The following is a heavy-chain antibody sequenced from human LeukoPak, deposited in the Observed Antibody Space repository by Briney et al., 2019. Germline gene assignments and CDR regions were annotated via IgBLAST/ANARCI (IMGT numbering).Heavy chain of an antibody. CDR1: GYSFTSYW. V-gene: IGHV5-51*01. D-gene: IGHD2-15*01. CDR2: IYPGDSDT. J-gene: IGHJ4*02. CDR3: ARVGWDCSGGSCYVDY. Sequence: GESLKISCKGSGYSFTSYWIGWVRPMPGKGLEWMGIIYPGDSDTRYSPSFQGQVTISAAKSISTAYLQWSSLKASDTAMYYCARVGWDCSGGSCYVDYWGQGTLVTVSS.